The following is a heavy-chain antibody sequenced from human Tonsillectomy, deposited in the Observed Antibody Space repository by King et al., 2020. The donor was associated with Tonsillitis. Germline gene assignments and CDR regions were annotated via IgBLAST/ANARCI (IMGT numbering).Heavy chain of an antibody. CDR1: GFTFSSYG. V-gene: IGHV3-30*18. CDR2: ISYGGSNK. CDR3: AKYRYVDXASXGMXV. Sequence: VQLVESGGGVVQPGRSLRLSCAASGFTFSSYGMHWVRQAPGKGLEWVAVISYGGSNKYYADSVKGRFTISRDNSKNTLYLQMNSLRAEDTAVYYCAKYRYVDXASXGMXVWGQGTXVTVS. J-gene: IGHJ6*02. D-gene: IGHD5-18*01.